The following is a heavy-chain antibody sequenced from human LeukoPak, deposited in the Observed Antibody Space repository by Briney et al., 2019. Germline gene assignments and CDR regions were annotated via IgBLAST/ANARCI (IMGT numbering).Heavy chain of an antibody. Sequence: GGSLRLSCAASGFTFSSYAMSWVRQAPGKGLEWVSAISGSGGSTYYADSVKGRFTISRENSKNTLYLQMNSLRAEDTAVYYCAARVAVAGRSFDYWGQGTLGTVSS. CDR1: GFTFSSYA. CDR2: ISGSGGST. CDR3: AARVAVAGRSFDY. V-gene: IGHV3-23*01. D-gene: IGHD6-19*01. J-gene: IGHJ4*02.